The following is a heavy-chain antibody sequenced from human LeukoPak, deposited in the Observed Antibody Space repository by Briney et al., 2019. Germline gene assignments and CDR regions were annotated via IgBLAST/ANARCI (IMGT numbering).Heavy chain of an antibody. V-gene: IGHV3-53*01. CDR1: GFTVSSNY. CDR3: VSFYETY. CDR2: IYSGGST. J-gene: IGHJ4*02. Sequence: GGSLRLSCAASGFTVSSNYMSWVRQAPGKGLEWVSVIYSGGSTYYADSVKGRFTISKDNAKNTVYLQLNSLRAEDTAVYYCVSFYETYWGRGTLVTVSS. D-gene: IGHD2/OR15-2a*01.